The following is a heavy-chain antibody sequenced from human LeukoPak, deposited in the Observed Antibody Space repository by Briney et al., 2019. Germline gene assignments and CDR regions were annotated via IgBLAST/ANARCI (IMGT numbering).Heavy chain of an antibody. D-gene: IGHD6-6*01. CDR3: ARSSYSSSSSV. Sequence: PGGSLRLSSAVSGFTFSGFWMSWSRQAPGKRLEWVASINSDGSEGYYADVVKGRFTISRDNAKNSLYLQINSLRAEGTAVYYCARSSYSSSSSVWGQGTMVTVSS. CDR1: GFTFSGFW. CDR2: INSDGSEG. J-gene: IGHJ3*01. V-gene: IGHV3-7*03.